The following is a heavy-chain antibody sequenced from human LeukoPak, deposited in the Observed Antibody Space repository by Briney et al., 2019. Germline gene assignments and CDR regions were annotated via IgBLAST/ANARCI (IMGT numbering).Heavy chain of an antibody. D-gene: IGHD2-21*02. CDR1: GGSISSGDYY. CDR2: IYYSGST. J-gene: IGHJ4*02. CDR3: AVTGMVTASFDY. V-gene: IGHV4-30-4*01. Sequence: SQTLSLTCTVSGGSISSGDYYWSWIRQPPGKGLEWIGYIYYSGSTYYNPSLKSRVTISVDTSKNQFSLKLSSVTAADTAVYYCAVTGMVTASFDYWGQGTLVTVSS.